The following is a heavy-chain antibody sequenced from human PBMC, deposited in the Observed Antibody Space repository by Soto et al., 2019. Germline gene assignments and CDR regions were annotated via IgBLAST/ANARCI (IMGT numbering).Heavy chain of an antibody. Sequence: QVQLVQSGAEVKKPGSSVKVSCKASGGTFSSYAISWVRQAPGQGLEWMGGIIPIFGTANYAQKVQGRVTITSDESTSTAYMELSSLRSEDTAVYYCASHYGDGEEYYYYYGMDVWGQGTTVTVSS. V-gene: IGHV1-69*01. CDR3: ASHYGDGEEYYYYYGMDV. CDR1: GGTFSSYA. D-gene: IGHD4-17*01. CDR2: IIPIFGTA. J-gene: IGHJ6*02.